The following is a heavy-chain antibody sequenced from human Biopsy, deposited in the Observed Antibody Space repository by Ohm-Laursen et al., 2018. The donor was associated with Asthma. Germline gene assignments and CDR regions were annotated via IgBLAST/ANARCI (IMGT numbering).Heavy chain of an antibody. CDR2: LIPVLGTP. CDR1: GGTFGNYA. Sequence: ASVKVSCKASGGTFGNYAISWVRQAPGQGLEWMGGLIPVLGTPDHAQMFEGRVTITADESTSTAYMELSSLRSEDTAVYYCARDRVSSPIRHGSGSYYLYNWFDPWGQGTLVTVSS. V-gene: IGHV1-69*13. D-gene: IGHD3-10*01. CDR3: ARDRVSSPIRHGSGSYYLYNWFDP. J-gene: IGHJ5*02.